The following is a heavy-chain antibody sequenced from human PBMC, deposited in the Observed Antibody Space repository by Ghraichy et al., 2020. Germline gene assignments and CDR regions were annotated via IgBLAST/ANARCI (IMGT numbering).Heavy chain of an antibody. Sequence: SETLSLTCAVYGGSFSGYYWSWIRQPPGKGLEWIGEINHSGSTNYNPSLKSRVTISVDTSKNQFSLKLSSVTAADTAVYYCATGSRFSGQFDYWGQGTLVTVSS. V-gene: IGHV4-34*01. CDR1: GGSFSGYY. CDR3: ATGSRFSGQFDY. J-gene: IGHJ4*02. D-gene: IGHD3-16*02. CDR2: INHSGST.